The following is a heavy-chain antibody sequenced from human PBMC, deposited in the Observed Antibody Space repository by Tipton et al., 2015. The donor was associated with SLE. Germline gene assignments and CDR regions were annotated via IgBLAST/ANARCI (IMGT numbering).Heavy chain of an antibody. V-gene: IGHV4-30-2*01. CDR2: GFRGGST. J-gene: IGHJ6*02. CDR1: GDSISNGDDY. CDR3: ARGCSSSTCEPVYFFGMYV. D-gene: IGHD2-2*01. Sequence: TLSLTCTVSGDSISNGDDYWSWIRQPPGKGLEWIGEGFRGGSTNYSPSLESRVTITVDMSKNQFTLRLISVTAADTAVYYCARGCSSSTCEPVYFFGMYVWGRGTTVTVSS.